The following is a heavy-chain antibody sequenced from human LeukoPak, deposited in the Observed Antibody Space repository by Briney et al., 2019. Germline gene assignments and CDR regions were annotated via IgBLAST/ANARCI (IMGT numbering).Heavy chain of an antibody. D-gene: IGHD3-22*01. Sequence: PPETLSLTCAVYGGSFSGYYWSWIRQPPGKGLEWIGEINHSGSTNYNPSLKSRVTISVDTSKNQFSLKLSSVTAADTAVYYCARQRHYYDSSGSMRHWGQGTLVTVSS. CDR3: ARQRHYYDSSGSMRH. CDR1: GGSFSGYY. J-gene: IGHJ1*01. V-gene: IGHV4-34*01. CDR2: INHSGST.